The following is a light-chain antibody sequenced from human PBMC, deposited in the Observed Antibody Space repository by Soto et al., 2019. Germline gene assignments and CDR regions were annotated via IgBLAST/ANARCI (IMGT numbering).Light chain of an antibody. CDR1: QSVGRNY. V-gene: IGKV3-20*01. CDR3: QRYGASTT. CDR2: GAS. Sequence: ENVLTQSPGTLSLSPGERATLSCRASQSVGRNYLAWFQQKSGQAPRLVIYGASSRAAGIPDRLSGSGSGTDFTLTISRLEPEDFAVYYCQRYGASTTFGQGTKVDIK. J-gene: IGKJ1*01.